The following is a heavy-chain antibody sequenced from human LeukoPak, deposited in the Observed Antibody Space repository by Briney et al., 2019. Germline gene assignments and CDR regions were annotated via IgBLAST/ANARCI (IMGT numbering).Heavy chain of an antibody. CDR1: GYSFTSYG. J-gene: IGHJ4*01. CDR2: ISSYNGNT. D-gene: IGHD3-10*01. CDR3: ARDLSYYGSGKIY. V-gene: IGHV1-18*01. Sequence: ASVKVSCKASGYSFTSYGINWVRQAPGQGLVWMGWISSYNGNTKYAQKLQGRVTMTTDTSTSTAYMELRSLRSGDTAMYYCARDLSYYGSGKIYWGQGTLVTVSS.